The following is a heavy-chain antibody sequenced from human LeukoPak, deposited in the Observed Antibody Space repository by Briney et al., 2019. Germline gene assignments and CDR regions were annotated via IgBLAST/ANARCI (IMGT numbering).Heavy chain of an antibody. CDR2: IKQDGSEK. Sequence: QPGGSLRLSCAASRFTFSSFLMSWVRQAPGKGLEWVANIKQDGSEKYYVDSVKGRFTISRDNAKNSLYLQMNSLRAEDMAVYYCARDKYTSGWYDAVYWGQGTLVTVSS. J-gene: IGHJ4*02. D-gene: IGHD6-19*01. CDR3: ARDKYTSGWYDAVY. V-gene: IGHV3-7*01. CDR1: RFTFSSFL.